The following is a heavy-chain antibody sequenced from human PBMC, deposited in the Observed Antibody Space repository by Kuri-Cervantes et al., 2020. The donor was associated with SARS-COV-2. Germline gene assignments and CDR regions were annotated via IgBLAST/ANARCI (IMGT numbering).Heavy chain of an antibody. CDR3: TTDLPNPTYPRYYYYYYGMDV. D-gene: IGHD2-2*02. V-gene: IGHV3-15*01. J-gene: IGHJ6*02. CDR2: IKSKTDGGTT. CDR1: GFTFSNAW. Sequence: GGSLRLSCAASGFTFSNAWMSWVRQAPGKGLEWVGRIKSKTDGGTTDYAAPVKGRFTISRDDSKNTLYLQVNSLKTEDTAVYYCTTDLPNPTYPRYYYYYYGMDVWGQGTTVTVSS.